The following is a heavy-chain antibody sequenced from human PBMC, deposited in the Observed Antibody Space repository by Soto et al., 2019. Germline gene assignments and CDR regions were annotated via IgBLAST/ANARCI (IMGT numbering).Heavy chain of an antibody. CDR3: GREYCRGGRCYSPDY. Sequence: ASVKASCKASGYTFTTFGISWVRQAPGQGLEWMGWTSTNNGDTYYAPRFQGRVTVTKDTSTRTAYMELRSLGSDDTAVYYCGREYCRGGRCYSPDYWGQGTLVTVSS. CDR2: TSTNNGDT. D-gene: IGHD2-15*01. V-gene: IGHV1-18*01. J-gene: IGHJ4*02. CDR1: GYTFTTFG.